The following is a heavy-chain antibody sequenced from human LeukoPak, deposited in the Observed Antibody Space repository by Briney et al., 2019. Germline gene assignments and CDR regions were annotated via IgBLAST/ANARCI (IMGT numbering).Heavy chain of an antibody. CDR2: IYKEGNT. CDR3: ARESVTSGWYLY. J-gene: IGHJ4*02. D-gene: IGHD6-19*01. CDR1: GFTVSGNY. V-gene: IGHV3-53*01. Sequence: GGSLRLSCAASGFTVSGNYMSWVRQAPGKGLQWVSTIYKEGNTFYADSVRGRFTLSRDNSKNTLYIQMNSLRAEDTAIYYCARESVTSGWYLYWGQGTLVTVSS.